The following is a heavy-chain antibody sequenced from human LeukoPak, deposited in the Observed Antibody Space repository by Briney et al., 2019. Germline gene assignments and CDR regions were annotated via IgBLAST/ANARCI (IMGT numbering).Heavy chain of an antibody. CDR1: GYTFTGYY. Sequence: GASVKVSCKASGYTFTGYYMHWVRQAPGQGLEWMGWINPNSGGTNYAKKFQGRVTMTRDTSISTAYMELSRLRSDDTAVYYCARGRGYCSSTSCYSLWFDPWGQGTLVTVSS. V-gene: IGHV1-2*02. J-gene: IGHJ5*02. CDR2: INPNSGGT. CDR3: ARGRGYCSSTSCYSLWFDP. D-gene: IGHD2-2*02.